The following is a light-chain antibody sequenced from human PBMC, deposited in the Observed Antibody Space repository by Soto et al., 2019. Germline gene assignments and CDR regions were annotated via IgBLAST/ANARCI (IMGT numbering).Light chain of an antibody. CDR1: SSDVGGYNY. J-gene: IGLJ2*01. CDR2: EVS. Sequence: QSALTQPASVSGSPGQSITISCTGTSSDVGGYNYVSWYQQHPGKAPKLMIYEVSDRPSGVSSRFSGSKSGNTASLSISGLQPEDEADYYCSSYKRGATLVFGGGTQLTVL. CDR3: SSYKRGATLV. V-gene: IGLV2-14*01.